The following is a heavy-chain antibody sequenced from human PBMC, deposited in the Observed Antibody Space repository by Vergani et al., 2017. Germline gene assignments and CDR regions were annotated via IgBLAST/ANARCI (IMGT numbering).Heavy chain of an antibody. Sequence: QITLKESGPTLVKPTQTLTLTCTFSGFSLSTSGVGVGWIRQPPGKALEWLALIYWNDDKRYSPSLKSRLTIPKDTSKNQVVLTMTNMDPVDTATYYCARSYYDFWSGSVDYWGQGTLVTVSS. V-gene: IGHV2-5*01. CDR3: ARSYYDFWSGSVDY. J-gene: IGHJ4*02. D-gene: IGHD3-3*01. CDR1: GFSLSTSGVG. CDR2: IYWNDDK.